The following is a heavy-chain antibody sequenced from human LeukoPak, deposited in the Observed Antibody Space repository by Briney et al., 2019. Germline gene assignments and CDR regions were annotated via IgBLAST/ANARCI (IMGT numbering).Heavy chain of an antibody. CDR1: GFTFSSYA. V-gene: IGHV3-23*01. J-gene: IGHJ4*02. CDR2: ISGSGGST. Sequence: GGSLRLSCAASGFTFSSYAMSWVRQAPGKGLEWVSAISGSGGSTYYADSVKGRFTISRDNSKNTLYLQMNSLRAEDTAVYYCAWNDILTGLNYWGQGTLVTVSS. D-gene: IGHD3-9*01. CDR3: AWNDILTGLNY.